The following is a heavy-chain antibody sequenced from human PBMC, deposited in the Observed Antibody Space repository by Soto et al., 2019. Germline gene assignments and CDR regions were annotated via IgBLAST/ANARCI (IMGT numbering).Heavy chain of an antibody. CDR2: ISAYNGNT. Sequence: ASVKVSCKASGYTFTSYGISWVRQAPGQGLEWMGWISAYNGNTNYAQKLQGRVTMTTDTSTSTAYMELRSLRSDDTAVYYCAREFPYCSGGSCYSFAWFDPWGQGTLVTVSS. CDR1: GYTFTSYG. D-gene: IGHD2-15*01. J-gene: IGHJ5*02. V-gene: IGHV1-18*01. CDR3: AREFPYCSGGSCYSFAWFDP.